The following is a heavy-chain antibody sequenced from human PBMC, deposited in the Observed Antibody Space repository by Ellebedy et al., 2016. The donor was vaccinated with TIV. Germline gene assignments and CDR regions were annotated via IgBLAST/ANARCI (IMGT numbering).Heavy chain of an antibody. CDR2: IYQSGSS. CDR3: ARLFEYNWFDP. J-gene: IGHJ5*02. V-gene: IGHV4-4*02. D-gene: IGHD2-21*01. Sequence: MPGGSLRLSCAVSGGSISSSNWWSWVRQPPGKGLEWIGEIYQSGSSNYNSSLKSRVNISVDKSKNQFSLKLSSVTAADTAVYYCARLFEYNWFDPWGQGTLVTVSS. CDR1: GGSISSSNW.